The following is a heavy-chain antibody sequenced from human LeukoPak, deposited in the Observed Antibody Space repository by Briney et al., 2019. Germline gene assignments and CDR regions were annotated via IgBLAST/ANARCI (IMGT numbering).Heavy chain of an antibody. CDR2: INIDGTST. V-gene: IGHV3-74*01. CDR3: ARETVVAVDY. D-gene: IGHD2-15*01. J-gene: IGHJ4*02. CDR1: GFTFSNYW. Sequence: GGSLRLSCAASGFTFSNYWMHWVRHVPGKGLVCVSRINIDGTSTSYADSVKGRFTISRDNAKNALYLQMNSLRAEDTAVYYCARETVVAVDYWGQGTLVTVSS.